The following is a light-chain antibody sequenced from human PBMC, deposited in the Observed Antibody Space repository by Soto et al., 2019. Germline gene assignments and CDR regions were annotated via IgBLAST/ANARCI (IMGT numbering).Light chain of an antibody. CDR1: SSDVGSYNL. CDR2: EGT. CDR3: CSYAGSRTHVV. V-gene: IGLV2-23*01. Sequence: QSVLTQPASVSGSPGQPITISCTGTSSDVGSYNLVSWYQQHPGKAPKLMIYEGTKRPSGVSNRFSGSKSGNTASLTISGLQAEDEADYYCCSYAGSRTHVVFGGGTKRTVL. J-gene: IGLJ2*01.